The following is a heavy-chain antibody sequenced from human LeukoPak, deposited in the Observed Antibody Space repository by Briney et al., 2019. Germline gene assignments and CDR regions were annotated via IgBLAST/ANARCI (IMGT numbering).Heavy chain of an antibody. CDR2: ISSSSSYI. D-gene: IGHD6-13*01. CDR3: ARHQAASSHTSFDY. Sequence: SGGSLRLSCAASGFTFSSYSMNWVRQAPGKGLEWVSSISSSSSYIYYADSVKGRFTISRDYSKNTLYLQMNSLRAEDTATYYCARHQAASSHTSFDYWGQGTLVTVSS. V-gene: IGHV3-21*04. J-gene: IGHJ4*02. CDR1: GFTFSSYS.